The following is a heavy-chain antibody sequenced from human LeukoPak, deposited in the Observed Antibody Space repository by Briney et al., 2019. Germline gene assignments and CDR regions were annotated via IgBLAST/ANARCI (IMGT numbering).Heavy chain of an antibody. CDR2: IKQDGSEK. V-gene: IGHV3-7*01. CDR1: GYSISSGYY. D-gene: IGHD3-3*01. J-gene: IGHJ3*02. CDR3: ARFGGQPNPRFFWSGYYYSDAFDI. Sequence: PSETLSLTCTVSGYSISSGYYWGWIRQPPGKGLEWMANIKQDGSEKYYVDSVKGRFTISRDNAKNSLYLQMNSLRAEDTAVYYCARFGGQPNPRFFWSGYYYSDAFDIWGQGTMVTVSS.